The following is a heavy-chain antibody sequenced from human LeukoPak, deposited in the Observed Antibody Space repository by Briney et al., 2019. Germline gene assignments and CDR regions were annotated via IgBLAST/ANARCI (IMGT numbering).Heavy chain of an antibody. J-gene: IGHJ4*02. CDR3: AKDRGSSWTFDY. CDR1: GFTFSSYG. CDR2: VRYDGSNK. Sequence: GGSLRLSCVASGFTFSSYGMHWVRQAPGKGLERVAFVRYDGSNKYYADSVKGRFTISRDNSKNTMYLQMNSLRVEDTAVYYCAKDRGSSWTFDYWGQGTLVTASS. D-gene: IGHD6-13*01. V-gene: IGHV3-30*02.